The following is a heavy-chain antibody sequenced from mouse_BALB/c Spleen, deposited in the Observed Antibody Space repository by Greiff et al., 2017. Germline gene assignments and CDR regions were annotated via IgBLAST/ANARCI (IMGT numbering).Heavy chain of an antibody. D-gene: IGHD2-10*02. CDR3: ARYQYGNYVDY. Sequence: EVKLQESGPGLVKPSQSLSLTCTVTGYSITSDYAWNWIRQFPGNKLEWMGYISYSGSTSYNPSLKSRISITRDTSKNQFFLQLNSVTTEDTATYYCARYQYGNYVDYWGQGTTLTVSS. CDR1: GYSITSDYA. V-gene: IGHV3-2*02. J-gene: IGHJ2*01. CDR2: ISYSGST.